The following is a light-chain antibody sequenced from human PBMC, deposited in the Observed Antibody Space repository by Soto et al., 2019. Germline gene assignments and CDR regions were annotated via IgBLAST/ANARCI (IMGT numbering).Light chain of an antibody. J-gene: IGKJ2*01. Sequence: DIQMTQSPSSLSASVGDRVTITCRASPGISTYLVWYQQRQGRAPQLLIYAASSLLSGVPSRFSGSGSGTDFTLTISSRQPEDFATYYCQQSYRTPYTFGQGTKLETK. CDR3: QQSYRTPYT. CDR1: PGISTY. V-gene: IGKV1-39*01. CDR2: AAS.